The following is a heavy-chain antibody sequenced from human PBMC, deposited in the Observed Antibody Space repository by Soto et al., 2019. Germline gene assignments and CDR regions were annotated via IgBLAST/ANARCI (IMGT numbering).Heavy chain of an antibody. D-gene: IGHD2-15*01. CDR3: ARRGLGYCSGGSCYSLDY. Sequence: QVQLVQSGAEVKKPGSSVNVSCKASGGTFSSYAISWVRQAPGQGLEWMGGIIPIFGTANYAQKFQGRVTITADESTSTAYMELSSLRSEDTAVYYCARRGLGYCSGGSCYSLDYWGQGTLVTVSS. CDR1: GGTFSSYA. CDR2: IIPIFGTA. J-gene: IGHJ4*02. V-gene: IGHV1-69*01.